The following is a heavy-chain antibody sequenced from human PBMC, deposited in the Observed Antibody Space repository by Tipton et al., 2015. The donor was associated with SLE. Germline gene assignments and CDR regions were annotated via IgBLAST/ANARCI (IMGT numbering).Heavy chain of an antibody. J-gene: IGHJ3*02. CDR2: ISWDGGST. Sequence: SLRLSCAASGFTFDDYTMHWVRQAPGKGLEWVSLISWDGGSTDYADPVKGRFTISRDNSKNSLYLQMNSLRTEDTALYYCAKDKSREMATIGFDIWGQGTMVTVSS. D-gene: IGHD5-24*01. V-gene: IGHV3-43*01. CDR1: GFTFDDYT. CDR3: AKDKSREMATIGFDI.